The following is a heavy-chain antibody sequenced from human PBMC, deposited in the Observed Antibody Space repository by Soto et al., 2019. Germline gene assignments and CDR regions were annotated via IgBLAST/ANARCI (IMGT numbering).Heavy chain of an antibody. CDR1: GASFSSHS. Sequence: QVQLAQSGAEVKKPGSSVKVSCKASGASFSSHSISWVRQAPGQGFEWMGGIIPIFGTTHHAQNFQGRVTITGDKATNSCFMALRSMRSEDTFVYCCATILGAIFEYPGPGTQVTSSS. CDR2: IIPIFGTT. J-gene: IGHJ4*02. CDR3: ATILGAIFEY. V-gene: IGHV1-69*06. D-gene: IGHD3-3*01.